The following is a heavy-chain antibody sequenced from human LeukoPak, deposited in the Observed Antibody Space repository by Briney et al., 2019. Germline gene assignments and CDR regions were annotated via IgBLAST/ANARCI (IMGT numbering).Heavy chain of an antibody. CDR2: FDPEDGET. D-gene: IGHD3-22*01. J-gene: IGHJ3*02. Sequence: GASVKFSCKVSGYTLTELSMHWVRQAPGKGLEWMGGFDPEDGETIYAQKFQGRVTMTEDTSTDTAYMELSSLRSEDTAVYYCATSSHRDDSSGYITTRGAFDIWGQGTMVTVSS. V-gene: IGHV1-24*01. CDR3: ATSSHRDDSSGYITTRGAFDI. CDR1: GYTLTELS.